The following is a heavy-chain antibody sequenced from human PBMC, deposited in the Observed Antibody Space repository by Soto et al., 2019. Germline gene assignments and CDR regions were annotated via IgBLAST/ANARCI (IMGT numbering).Heavy chain of an antibody. Sequence: EVQLVESGGGLVQPGGSLRLSCAASGFTFSNYAMHWVRQAPGKGLEYVSAISSHGDSTYYANSVKGRFTISRDNSKKTLYLQMGSLRTEDMAVYYCARRDGYNSDYWGQGTLVTVSS. V-gene: IGHV3-64*01. CDR1: GFTFSNYA. CDR2: ISSHGDST. D-gene: IGHD5-12*01. J-gene: IGHJ4*02. CDR3: ARRDGYNSDY.